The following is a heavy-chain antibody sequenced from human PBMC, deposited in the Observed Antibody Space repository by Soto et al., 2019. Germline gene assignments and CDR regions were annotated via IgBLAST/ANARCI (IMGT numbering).Heavy chain of an antibody. CDR2: ISNDGMNT. Sequence: PGGSLRLSCVASGFTFSSYALHWVRQAPGKGLEWVALISNDGMNTFYADSVKGRMTVSRDKAEKTMYLQMNSLTAEDTAVYYCAKGLRFMGHWGQGTVVTVSS. D-gene: IGHD1-26*01. V-gene: IGHV3-30-3*02. CDR3: AKGLRFMGH. J-gene: IGHJ1*01. CDR1: GFTFSSYA.